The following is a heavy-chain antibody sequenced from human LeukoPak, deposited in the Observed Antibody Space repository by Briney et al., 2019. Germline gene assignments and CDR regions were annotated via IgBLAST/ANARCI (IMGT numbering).Heavy chain of an antibody. V-gene: IGHV1-24*01. CDR3: ATARKMVRQPKFRNNWFDP. J-gene: IGHJ5*02. Sequence: ASVEVSCKVSGYTLTELSMHWVRQAPGKGLEWMGGFDPEDGETIYAQKFQGRVTMTEDTSTDTAYMELSSLRSEDTAVYYCATARKMVRQPKFRNNWFDPWGQGTLVTVSS. D-gene: IGHD3-10*01. CDR2: FDPEDGET. CDR1: GYTLTELS.